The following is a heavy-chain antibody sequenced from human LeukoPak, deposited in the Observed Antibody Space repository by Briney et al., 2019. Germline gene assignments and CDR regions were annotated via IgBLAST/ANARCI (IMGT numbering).Heavy chain of an antibody. V-gene: IGHV4-39*07. CDR1: GGSISSSSYY. Sequence: PSETLSLTCTVSGGSISSSSYYWGWIRQPPGKGLEWIGSIYYSGSTYYNPSLKSRVTISVDTSKNQFSLKLSPVTAADTAVYYCARVISEFLGSYYYYYYMDVWGKGTTVTVSS. CDR3: ARVISEFLGSYYYYYYMDV. CDR2: IYYSGST. J-gene: IGHJ6*03. D-gene: IGHD7-27*01.